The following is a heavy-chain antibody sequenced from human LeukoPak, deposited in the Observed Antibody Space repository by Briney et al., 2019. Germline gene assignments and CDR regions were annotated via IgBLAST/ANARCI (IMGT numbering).Heavy chain of an antibody. Sequence: PGGSLRLSCAASGFTVSSNYMSWVRQAPGKGLEWVSVIYSGGSTYYADSVKGRFTISRHNSKNTLYLQMNSLSAEDTAVYYCARGGDSSGPDAFDIWGQGTMVTVSS. V-gene: IGHV3-53*04. CDR1: GFTVSSNY. CDR2: IYSGGST. D-gene: IGHD3-22*01. CDR3: ARGGDSSGPDAFDI. J-gene: IGHJ3*02.